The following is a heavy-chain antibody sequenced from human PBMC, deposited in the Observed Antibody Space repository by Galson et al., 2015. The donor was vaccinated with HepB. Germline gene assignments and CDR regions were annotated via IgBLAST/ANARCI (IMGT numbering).Heavy chain of an antibody. CDR2: ISYDGSNK. J-gene: IGHJ6*02. Sequence: SLRLSCAASGFTFSSYAMHWVRQAPGKGLEWVAVISYDGSNKYYADSVKGRFTISRDNSKNTLYLQMNSLRAEDTAVYYCARDGAWRVSLESQYYYYGMDVWGQGTTVTVSS. CDR1: GFTFSSYA. V-gene: IGHV3-30-3*01. D-gene: IGHD1-1*01. CDR3: ARDGAWRVSLESQYYYYGMDV.